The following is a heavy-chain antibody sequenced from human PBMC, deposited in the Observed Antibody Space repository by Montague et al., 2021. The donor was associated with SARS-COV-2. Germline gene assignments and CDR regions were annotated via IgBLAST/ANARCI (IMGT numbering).Heavy chain of an antibody. J-gene: IGHJ4*02. Sequence: SETLSLTCTVSGGSISSSSYYWDWIRQPPGKGLVWIGYIYYSGSTNYNPSLKSRVTISVDTSKNQFSLKLSSVTAADTAVYYCARGFDYWGQGTLVTVSS. V-gene: IGHV4-61*05. CDR3: ARGFDY. CDR1: GGSISSSSYY. CDR2: IYYSGST.